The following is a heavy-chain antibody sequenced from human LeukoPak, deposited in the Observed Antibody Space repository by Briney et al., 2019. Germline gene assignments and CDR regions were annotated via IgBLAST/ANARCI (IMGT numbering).Heavy chain of an antibody. Sequence: GESLRLSCAASGFTLSSYAMSWVRQAPGKGLEWVSAISGSGGSTYYADSVKGQFTISRDNSKNTLYLQMNSLRAEDTAVYYCVGGGWYDLGWFDPWGQGTLVTVSS. J-gene: IGHJ5*02. D-gene: IGHD6-19*01. CDR1: GFTLSSYA. CDR3: VGGGWYDLGWFDP. CDR2: ISGSGGST. V-gene: IGHV3-23*01.